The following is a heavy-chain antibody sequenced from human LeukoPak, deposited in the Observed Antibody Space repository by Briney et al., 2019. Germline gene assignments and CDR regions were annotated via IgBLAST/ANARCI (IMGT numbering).Heavy chain of an antibody. J-gene: IGHJ3*02. D-gene: IGHD3-10*01. V-gene: IGHV3-7*01. CDR1: GFTFSSYW. Sequence: GGSLRLSCAASGFTFSSYWMSWVRQAPGKGLEWVANIKQDGSEKYYVDSVKGRFTISRDNAKNSLYLQMNSLRAEDTAVYYCAAPYYYYGSGSNAFDIWGQGTMVTVSS. CDR2: IKQDGSEK. CDR3: AAPYYYYGSGSNAFDI.